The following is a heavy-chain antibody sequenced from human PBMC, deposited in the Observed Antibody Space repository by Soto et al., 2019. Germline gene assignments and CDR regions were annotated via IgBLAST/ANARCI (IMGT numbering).Heavy chain of an antibody. CDR3: ARDFRSSSGHPRDY. Sequence: ASVKVSCKASGYTFTSYGTSWVRQAPGQGLEWMGWISAYNGNTNYAQKLQGRVTMTTDTSTSTAYMELRSLRSDDTAVYYCARDFRSSSGHPRDYWAQGTLVTVSS. J-gene: IGHJ4*02. CDR2: ISAYNGNT. D-gene: IGHD6-6*01. V-gene: IGHV1-18*04. CDR1: GYTFTSYG.